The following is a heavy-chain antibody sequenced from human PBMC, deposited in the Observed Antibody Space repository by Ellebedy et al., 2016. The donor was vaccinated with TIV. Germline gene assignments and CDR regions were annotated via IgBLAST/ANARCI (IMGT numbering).Heavy chain of an antibody. V-gene: IGHV3-48*02. CDR1: GFTFNKYS. CDR3: ARVGLYYYDSSGYYLFDY. D-gene: IGHD3-22*01. CDR2: ISSSSTTI. J-gene: IGHJ4*02. Sequence: GESLKISCAASGFTFNKYSMNWVRQAPGKGLEWVSYISSSSTTIYYADSVKGRFTISRDNARNSLYLRMNSLRDEDTAVYYCARVGLYYYDSSGYYLFDYWGQGTLVTVSS.